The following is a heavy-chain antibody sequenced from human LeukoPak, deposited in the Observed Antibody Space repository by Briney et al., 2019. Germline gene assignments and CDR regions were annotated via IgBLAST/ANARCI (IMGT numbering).Heavy chain of an antibody. CDR1: GYTFTGYY. V-gene: IGHV1-2*02. CDR2: INPNSGGT. J-gene: IGHJ5*02. CDR3: ARVGCTNINCLNWFDP. D-gene: IGHD2-8*01. Sequence: ASVKVSCKASGYTFTGYYMHWVRQAPGQGLEWMGWINPNSGGTKYAQKFQGRVTMTRDTSISTAYMELSRLRSDDTAVYYCARVGCTNINCLNWFDPWGQGTLAIVSS.